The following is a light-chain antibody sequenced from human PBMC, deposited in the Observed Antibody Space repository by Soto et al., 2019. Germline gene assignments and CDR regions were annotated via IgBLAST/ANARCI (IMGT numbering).Light chain of an antibody. CDR1: QSVSSN. J-gene: IGKJ1*01. CDR3: QQYNNWPWT. V-gene: IGKV3-15*01. CDR2: GAS. Sequence: EIVMTQSPDTLSVSPGERATISCRASQSVSSNLAWYQQKPGQAPRLLIYGASTRATGIPARFSGSGSGTEFTLTISSLQSEDSAVYYCQQYNNWPWTFGQGTKVEIK.